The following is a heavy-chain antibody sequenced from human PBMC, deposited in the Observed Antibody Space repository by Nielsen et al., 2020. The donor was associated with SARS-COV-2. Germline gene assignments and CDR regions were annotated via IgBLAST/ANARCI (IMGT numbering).Heavy chain of an antibody. CDR2: IYYSGST. CDR1: GGSISSGGYY. V-gene: IGHV4-31*03. Sequence: SETLSLTCTVSGGSISSGGYYWSWIRQHPGKGLEWIGYIYYSGSTYYNPSLKSRVTISVDTSKNQFSLKLNSVTAADTAVYYCARGVVATTFDYWGQGTLVTVSS. D-gene: IGHD5-12*01. CDR3: ARGVVATTFDY. J-gene: IGHJ4*02.